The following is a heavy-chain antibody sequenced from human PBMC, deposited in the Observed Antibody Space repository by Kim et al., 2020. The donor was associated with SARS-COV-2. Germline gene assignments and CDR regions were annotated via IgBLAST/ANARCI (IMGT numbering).Heavy chain of an antibody. Sequence: SVKVSCKASGGTFSSYAISWVRQAPGQGLEWMGGIIPIFGTANYAQKFQGRVTITADESTSTAYMELSSLRSEDTAVYYCARDAYYYGSGSYYGMDVWGQGTTVTVSS. CDR2: IIPIFGTA. D-gene: IGHD3-10*01. CDR1: GGTFSSYA. CDR3: ARDAYYYGSGSYYGMDV. J-gene: IGHJ6*02. V-gene: IGHV1-69*13.